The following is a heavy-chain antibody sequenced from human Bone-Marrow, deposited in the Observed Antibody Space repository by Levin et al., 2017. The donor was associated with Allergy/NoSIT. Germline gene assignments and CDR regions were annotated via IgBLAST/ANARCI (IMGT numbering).Heavy chain of an antibody. CDR3: ARVGPLFCSSTSCYPSDPPDYPSEYFWFDP. CDR2: INHSGST. V-gene: IGHV4-34*01. J-gene: IGHJ5*02. Sequence: LSQTLSLTCAVYGGSFSGYYWSWIRQPPGKGLEWIGEINHSGSTNYNPSLKSRVTISVDTSKNQFSLKLSSVTAADTAVYYCARVGPLFCSSTSCYPSDPPDYPSEYFWFDPWGQGTLVTVSS. CDR1: GGSFSGYY. D-gene: IGHD2-2*01.